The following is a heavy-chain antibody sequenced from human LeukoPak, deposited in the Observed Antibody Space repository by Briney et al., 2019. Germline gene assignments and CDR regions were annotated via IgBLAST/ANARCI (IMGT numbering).Heavy chain of an antibody. J-gene: IGHJ4*02. V-gene: IGHV1-3*01. Sequence: ASVKVSCKASGYTFTSFAMHWVRQAPGQRLEWMGWINAGNGNTKYSQKFQGRVTITRDTSASTAYMELSSLRSEDTAVYYCARTYGSGSYYNRSDYWGQGTLVTVSS. D-gene: IGHD3-10*01. CDR3: ARTYGSGSYYNRSDY. CDR1: GYTFTSFA. CDR2: INAGNGNT.